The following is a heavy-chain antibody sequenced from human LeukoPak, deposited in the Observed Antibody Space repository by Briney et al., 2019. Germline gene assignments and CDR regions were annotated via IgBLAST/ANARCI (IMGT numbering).Heavy chain of an antibody. CDR1: GYTFTGHY. Sequence: GASVKVSCKASGYTFTGHYMHWVRQAPGQALEWMGWINPNNGDTNYAQKFQGRVTMTRNTSISTAYMEVSRLRSDDTAVYYCTRGGRVSRFAFGYTSGWYEVWGQGTLVTVSS. CDR2: INPNNGDT. V-gene: IGHV1-2*02. J-gene: IGHJ4*02. CDR3: TRGGRVSRFAFGYTSGWYEV. D-gene: IGHD6-19*01.